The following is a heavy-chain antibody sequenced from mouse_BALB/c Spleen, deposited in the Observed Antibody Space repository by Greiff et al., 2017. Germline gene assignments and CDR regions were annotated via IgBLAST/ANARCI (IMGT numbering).Heavy chain of an antibody. D-gene: IGHD1-2*01. CDR3: ARGRYYGYDYAMDY. J-gene: IGHJ4*01. Sequence: EVMLVESGGGLVKPGGSLKLSCAASGFTFSSYAMSWVRQTPEKRLEWVASISSGGSTYYPDSVKGRFTISRDNARNILYLQMSSLRSEDTAMYYCARGRYYGYDYAMDYWGQGTSVTVSS. CDR2: ISSGGST. CDR1: GFTFSSYA. V-gene: IGHV5-6-5*01.